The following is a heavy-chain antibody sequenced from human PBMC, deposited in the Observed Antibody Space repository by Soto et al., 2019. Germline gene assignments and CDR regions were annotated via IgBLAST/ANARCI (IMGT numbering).Heavy chain of an antibody. D-gene: IGHD4-4*01. CDR2: IKYDDSEK. CDR3: APLSHSHWFDY. J-gene: IGHJ4*02. Sequence: EVQLVESGGDLVQPGGSLRLSCLVSGLSIDTYWMGWVRQFPDKGLEWVANIKYDDSEKPYMDSVEGRFTISRDNAKNTLFLQMTRLRVEDTAIYYCAPLSHSHWFDYWGRGTPVTVSS. V-gene: IGHV3-7*05. CDR1: GLSIDTYW.